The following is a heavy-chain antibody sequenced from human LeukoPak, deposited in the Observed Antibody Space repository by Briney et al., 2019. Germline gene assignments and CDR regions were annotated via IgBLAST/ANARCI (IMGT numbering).Heavy chain of an antibody. J-gene: IGHJ4*02. Sequence: PSETLSLTCTVSGGSISSYYWSWNRQPPGKGLEWIGYIYYSGSTNYNPSLKSRVTISVDTSKNQFSLKLSSVTAADTAVYYCARGWGNGYDLGGGDYWGQGTLVTVSS. CDR1: GGSISSYY. CDR2: IYYSGST. V-gene: IGHV4-59*01. D-gene: IGHD5-12*01. CDR3: ARGWGNGYDLGGGDY.